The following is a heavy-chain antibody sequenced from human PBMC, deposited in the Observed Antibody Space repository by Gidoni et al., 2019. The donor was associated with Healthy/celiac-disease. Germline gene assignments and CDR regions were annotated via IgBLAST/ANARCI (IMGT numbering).Heavy chain of an antibody. CDR1: GFPFSSYA. D-gene: IGHD1-26*01. V-gene: IGHV3-23*01. Sequence: EVQLLESGVGLVQPGGSLRLSCPASGFPFSSYAMSWVRQAPGKGLEWVSAISGSGGSTYYADSVKGRFTISRDNSKNTLYLQMNSLRAEDTAVYYCAKDKSKWEIEGDYWGQGTLVTVSS. J-gene: IGHJ4*02. CDR2: ISGSGGST. CDR3: AKDKSKWEIEGDY.